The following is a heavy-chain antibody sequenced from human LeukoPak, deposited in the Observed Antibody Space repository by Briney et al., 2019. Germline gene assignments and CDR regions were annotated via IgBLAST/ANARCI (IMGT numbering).Heavy chain of an antibody. CDR1: GFTVSSNY. CDR2: IYSGDST. D-gene: IGHD1-1*01. Sequence: GGSLRLSCAASGFTVSSNYMSWVRQAPGKGLEWVSVIYSGDSTYYADSVKGRFTISRDNSKNTLYLQMHSLRAEDTAVYYCARDATTAIGTVYMDVWGKGTTVTISS. CDR3: ARDATTAIGTVYMDV. V-gene: IGHV3-53*01. J-gene: IGHJ6*03.